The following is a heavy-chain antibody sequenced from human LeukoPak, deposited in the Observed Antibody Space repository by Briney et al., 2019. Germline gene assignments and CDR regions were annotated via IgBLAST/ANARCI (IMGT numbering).Heavy chain of an antibody. V-gene: IGHV4-61*02. Sequence: SQTLSLTCTVSGGSISSGSYYWSWIRQPAGKGLEWIGRIYTSGSTNYNPSLKSRVTISVDTSKNQFSLKLSSVTAADTAVYYCARLDGDGVGRTHSDPWGQGTLVTVSS. CDR1: GGSISSGSYY. J-gene: IGHJ5*02. D-gene: IGHD3-3*01. CDR3: ARLDGDGVGRTHSDP. CDR2: IYTSGST.